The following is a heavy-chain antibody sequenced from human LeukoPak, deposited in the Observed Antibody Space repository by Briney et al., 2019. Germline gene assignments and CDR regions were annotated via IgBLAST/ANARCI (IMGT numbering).Heavy chain of an antibody. Sequence: GGSLRLSCAASRFIFSSYHMHWVRQPPGKGLEWVSSISSSNSFIYYADSMKGRFTISRDNAKNSLYLQMNSLRAEDTAVYYCARGTNWSPLDFDYWGQGTLVTVSS. V-gene: IGHV3-21*01. CDR3: ARGTNWSPLDFDY. CDR1: RFIFSSYH. CDR2: ISSSNSFI. D-gene: IGHD1-20*01. J-gene: IGHJ4*02.